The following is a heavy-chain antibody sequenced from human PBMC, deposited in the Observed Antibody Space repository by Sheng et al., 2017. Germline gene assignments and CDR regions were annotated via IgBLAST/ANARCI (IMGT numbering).Heavy chain of an antibody. J-gene: IGHJ3*02. CDR1: GYTFTSYD. CDR3: ARSGGRYFDWLLLSSDNDAFDI. CDR2: MNPNSGNT. V-gene: IGHV1-8*01. Sequence: QVQLVQSGAEVKKPGASVKVSCKASGYTFTSYDINWVRQAAGQGLEWMGWMNPNSGNTGYAQKFQGRFTMTRNTSISTAYMELSSLRSEDTAVYYCARSGGRYFDWLLLSSDNDAFDIWGQGTMVTVSS. D-gene: IGHD3-9*01.